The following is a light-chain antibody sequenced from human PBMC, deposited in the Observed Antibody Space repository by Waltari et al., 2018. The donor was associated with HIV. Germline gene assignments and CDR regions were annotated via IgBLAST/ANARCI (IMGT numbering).Light chain of an antibody. CDR2: NAS. J-gene: IGLJ1*01. V-gene: IGLV3-9*01. CDR1: YLGSKN. CDR3: QVWDISTVI. Sequence: YLLTQAPSVSWAPGPTATINCEGDYLGSKNARWFQQKPGQAPLLVIFNASKRHSGVPERFSGSNSANTATLTIGGAQLADEGDYYCQVWDISTVIFGSGT.